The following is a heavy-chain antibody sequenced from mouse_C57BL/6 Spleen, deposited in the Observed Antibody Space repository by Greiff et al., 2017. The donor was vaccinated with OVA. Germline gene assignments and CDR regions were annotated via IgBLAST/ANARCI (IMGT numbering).Heavy chain of an antibody. Sequence: EVQLQQSGPELVKPGASVKISCKASGYTFTDYYMNWVKQSHGKSLEWIGDINPNNGGTSYNQKFKGKATLTVDKSSSTAYMELRSLTSEDSAVYYCAREDVNGSPVPYAMDYWGQGTSVTVSS. V-gene: IGHV1-26*01. CDR1: GYTFTDYY. CDR3: AREDVNGSPVPYAMDY. CDR2: INPNNGGT. D-gene: IGHD1-1*01. J-gene: IGHJ4*01.